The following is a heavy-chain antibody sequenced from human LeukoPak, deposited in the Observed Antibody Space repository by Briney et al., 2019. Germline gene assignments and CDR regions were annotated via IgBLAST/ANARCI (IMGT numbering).Heavy chain of an antibody. CDR1: EFTFSVYA. J-gene: IGHJ6*02. V-gene: IGHV3-23*01. CDR3: ARAPMDV. Sequence: GGSLRLSCVGSEFTFSVYAMSWVRQRPGKGLEWVATVSGSGSTTYYADSVKGRFTISRDNSKNTLYLQMNSLRAEDTAVYYCARAPMDVWGQGTTVTVSS. CDR2: VSGSGSTT.